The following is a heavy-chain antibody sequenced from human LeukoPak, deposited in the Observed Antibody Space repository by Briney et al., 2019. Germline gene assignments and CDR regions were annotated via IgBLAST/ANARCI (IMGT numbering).Heavy chain of an antibody. CDR3: AKDPASSPHY. D-gene: IGHD2-2*01. CDR1: GFTFSSYG. J-gene: IGHJ4*02. Sequence: GSLRPSCAASGFTFSSYGMHWVRQAPGKGLEWVAVISYDGSNKYYADSVKGRFTISRDNSKNTLYLQMNSLRAEDTAVYYCAKDPASSPHYWGQGTLVTVSS. V-gene: IGHV3-30*18. CDR2: ISYDGSNK.